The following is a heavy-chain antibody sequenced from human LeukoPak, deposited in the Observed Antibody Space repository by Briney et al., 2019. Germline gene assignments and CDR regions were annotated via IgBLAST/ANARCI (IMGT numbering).Heavy chain of an antibody. CDR2: IYYTGST. CDR3: ARTYGDPRRGYFDY. CDR1: SGSISNYY. J-gene: IGHJ4*02. Sequence: SETLSLTCTVSSGSISNYYWSWIRQPPEKGLEWIGYIYYTGSTNYDPSLKSRLTISVDTFKNQFSLNLSSVTAADTAVYYCARTYGDPRRGYFDYWGQGTLVTVSS. D-gene: IGHD4-17*01. V-gene: IGHV4-59*08.